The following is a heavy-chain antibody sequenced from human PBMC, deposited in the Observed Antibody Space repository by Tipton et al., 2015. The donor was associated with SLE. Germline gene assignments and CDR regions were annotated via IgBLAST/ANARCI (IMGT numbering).Heavy chain of an antibody. CDR1: GDSTSSHY. D-gene: IGHD6-19*01. CDR2: IHFSGST. Sequence: TLSLTCTVSGDSTSSHYWTWIRQSPGKGLEWIGYIHFSGSTNYNLSLKTRVTISVDTSKRHFSLKLTSVTAADTAVYYCARGPFQRWPPGAYWGQGTLVTVSS. CDR3: ARGPFQRWPPGAY. J-gene: IGHJ4*02. V-gene: IGHV4-59*11.